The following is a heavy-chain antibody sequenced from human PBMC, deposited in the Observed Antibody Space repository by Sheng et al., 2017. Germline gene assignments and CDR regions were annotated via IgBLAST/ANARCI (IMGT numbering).Heavy chain of an antibody. CDR2: ISGSGGST. CDR1: GFTFSSYA. D-gene: IGHD3-22*01. V-gene: IGHV3-23*01. CDR3: AKVVDYYYDSSGPVITGFDY. Sequence: EVQLLESGGGLVQPGGSLRLSCAASGFTFSSYAMSWVRQAPGKGLEWVSAISGSGGSTYYADSVKGRFTISRDNSKNTLYLQMNSLRAEDTAVYYCAKVVDYYYDSSGPVITGFDYWGQGTLVTV. J-gene: IGHJ4*02.